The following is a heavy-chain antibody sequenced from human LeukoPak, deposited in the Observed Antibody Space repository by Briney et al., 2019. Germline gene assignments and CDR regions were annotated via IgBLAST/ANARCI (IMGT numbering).Heavy chain of an antibody. D-gene: IGHD2-21*02. CDR3: TTDRDALRY. V-gene: IGHV3-15*07. J-gene: IGHJ4*02. CDR1: GFTFTNAW. Sequence: PGGSLGLSCAASGFTFTNAWMNWVRQAPGKGLEWVGRIKSNSEGGTADYAAPVEGRFTISRHDSESTMYLQMNSLKTEDTAVYYCTTDRDALRYWGQGTPVTVSS. CDR2: IKSNSEGGTA.